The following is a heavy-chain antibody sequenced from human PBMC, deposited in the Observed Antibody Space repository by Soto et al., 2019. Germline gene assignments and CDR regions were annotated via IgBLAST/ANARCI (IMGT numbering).Heavy chain of an antibody. CDR3: AKGFYDSSGHYPHWFDP. D-gene: IGHD3-22*01. J-gene: IGHJ5*02. CDR2: ISTNGGST. Sequence: GGSLRLSCAASGCTFSSYGMSWVRQTPGKGLEWVSAISTNGGSTFYADSVKGRFTISRDNSKNTLYLQMNSLRAEDTAVYYCAKGFYDSSGHYPHWFDPWGQGTLVTVSS. CDR1: GCTFSSYG. V-gene: IGHV3-23*01.